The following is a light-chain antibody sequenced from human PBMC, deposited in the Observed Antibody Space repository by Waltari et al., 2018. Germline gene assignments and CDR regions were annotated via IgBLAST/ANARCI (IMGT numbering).Light chain of an antibody. V-gene: IGLV1-44*01. J-gene: IGLJ3*02. CDR3: AAWDDSLNGHWV. CDR2: RSD. CDR1: ASNIGNNL. Sequence: QSVLTQPPSASGTPGQRVTISCSGSASNIGNNLVTWYQQLPGKAPKLLIYRSDQRPSGVPDRFSGSKDGTSASLAISGLQSEDEADYYCAAWDDSLNGHWVFGGGTKVTVL.